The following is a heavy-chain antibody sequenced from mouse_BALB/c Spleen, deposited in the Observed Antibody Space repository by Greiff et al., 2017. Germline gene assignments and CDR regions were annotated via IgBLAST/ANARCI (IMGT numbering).Heavy chain of an antibody. CDR3: ARRGLGLAWFAY. D-gene: IGHD3-3*01. CDR1: GFAFSSYD. V-gene: IGHV5-12-1*01. CDR2: ISSGGGST. J-gene: IGHJ3*01. Sequence: EVKLVESGGGLVKPGGSLKLSCAASGFAFSSYDMSWVRQTPEKRLEWVAYISSGGGSTYYPDTVKGRFTISRDNAKNTLYLQMSSLKSEDTAMYYCARRGLGLAWFAYWGQGTLVTVSA.